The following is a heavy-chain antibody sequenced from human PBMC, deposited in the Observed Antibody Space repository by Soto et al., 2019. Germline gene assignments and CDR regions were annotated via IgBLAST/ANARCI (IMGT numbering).Heavy chain of an antibody. V-gene: IGHV3-30*18. CDR1: GFTFSSYG. Sequence: QVQLVESGGVVVQPGRSLRLSPPAPGFTFSSYGMHWVRQAPGKGLEWVADISYYESHKHYADSVKGRFTISRDNSKNTLYLQMNSLRAEDTAVYYCAKDFSSTWSLDYWGQGTLVTVSS. CDR2: ISYYESHK. CDR3: AKDFSSTWSLDY. D-gene: IGHD6-13*01. J-gene: IGHJ4*02.